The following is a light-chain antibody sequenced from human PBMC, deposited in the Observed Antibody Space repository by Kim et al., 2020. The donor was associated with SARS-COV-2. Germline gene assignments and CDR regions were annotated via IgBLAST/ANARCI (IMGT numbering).Light chain of an antibody. Sequence: ELTQPTSASGTPGQRVTISCSGSTSNIGNNYVFWYHQLPGTAPKLLIYRNNQRPSGVPDRFSGSKSGTSASLAISGLRSEDEAVYYCAAWDDSLSGRVFGGGTQLTVL. V-gene: IGLV1-47*01. J-gene: IGLJ3*02. CDR1: TSNIGNNY. CDR3: AAWDDSLSGRV. CDR2: RNN.